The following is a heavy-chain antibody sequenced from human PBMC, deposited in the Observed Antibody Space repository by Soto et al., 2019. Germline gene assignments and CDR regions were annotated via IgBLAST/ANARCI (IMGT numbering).Heavy chain of an antibody. CDR1: GGTFSSYA. CDR2: IIPIFGTA. Sequence: GASVKVSCKASGGTFSSYAISWVRQAPGQGLEWMGGIIPIFGTANYAQKFQGRVTITADESTSTAYMELSSLRSEDTAVYYCAIDFLAEWEIPTYYYYYGMDVWGQGTTVTVSS. D-gene: IGHD1-26*01. CDR3: AIDFLAEWEIPTYYYYYGMDV. J-gene: IGHJ6*02. V-gene: IGHV1-69*13.